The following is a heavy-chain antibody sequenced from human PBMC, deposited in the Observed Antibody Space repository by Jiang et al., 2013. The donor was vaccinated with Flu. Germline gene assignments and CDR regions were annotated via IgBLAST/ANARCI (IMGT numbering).Heavy chain of an antibody. J-gene: IGHJ6*04. CDR1: GFSLSTSGMC. Sequence: NPTQTLTLTCTFSGFSLSTSGMCVSWIRQPPGKALEWLARIDWDDDKYYSTSLKTRLTISKDTSKNQVVLTMTNMDPVDTATYYCARIYSGRFGELLTYYYGMDVWGKGTTVTVSS. V-gene: IGHV2-70*11. D-gene: IGHD3-10*01. CDR2: IDWDDDK. CDR3: ARIYSGRFGELLTYYYGMDV.